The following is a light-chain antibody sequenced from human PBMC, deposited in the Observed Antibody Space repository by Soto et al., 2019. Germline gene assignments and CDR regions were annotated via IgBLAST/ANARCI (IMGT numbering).Light chain of an antibody. Sequence: DIVLTQSPVTVSVSPGERATLSCRASQSVSTKLAWYQHKLGQAPRLLIYGASTRVTGIAARFSGSGSGTDFTLNINYLKSEDSGTYYCQHYNNGHPPVTFGGGTKVEI. J-gene: IGKJ4*01. V-gene: IGKV3-15*01. CDR1: QSVSTK. CDR2: GAS. CDR3: QHYNNGHPPVT.